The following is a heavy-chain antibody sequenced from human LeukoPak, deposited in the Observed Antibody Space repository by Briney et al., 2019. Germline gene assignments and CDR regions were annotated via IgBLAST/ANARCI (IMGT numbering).Heavy chain of an antibody. J-gene: IGHJ4*02. V-gene: IGHV3-23*01. CDR1: GFTFSSYS. CDR3: ARDGRGSGSAWMSTNDY. CDR2: IGGSGDTT. Sequence: GGSLRLSCAASGFTFSSYSMSWVRHAPGKGLEWVSGIGGSGDTTYYTKHVEGRFTVSRDNSKNWLLLQMNSLRAEDTGLDHGARDGRGSGSAWMSTNDYWGQGTLVNVSS. D-gene: IGHD3-10*01.